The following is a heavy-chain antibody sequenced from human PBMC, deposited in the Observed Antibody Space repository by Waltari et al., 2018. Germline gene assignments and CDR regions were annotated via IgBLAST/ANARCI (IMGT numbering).Heavy chain of an antibody. J-gene: IGHJ4*02. V-gene: IGHV3-53*01. CDR1: GFAVSSNY. CDR3: ARGSIDFDY. Sequence: EVQLVESGGGLIQPGGSLRLSCVASGFAVSSNYMSWVRQAPGKGREWVSLIYSGGSTIYYADSVKGRFTISRDNAKNSLYLQMNSLRAEDTAVYYCARGSIDFDYWGQGTLVTVSS. CDR2: IYSGGSTI. D-gene: IGHD3-16*02.